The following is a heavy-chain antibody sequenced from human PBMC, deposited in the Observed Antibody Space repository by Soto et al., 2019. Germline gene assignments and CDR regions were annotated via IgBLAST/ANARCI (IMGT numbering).Heavy chain of an antibody. D-gene: IGHD3-16*01. CDR1: GFTFSSFA. V-gene: IGHV3-30*04. CDR2: TSFNGLSQ. Sequence: QEILVESGGGVVQSGTSLRLSCAASGFTFSSFAMHWVRQAPGKGLEWVSVTSFNGLSQFYADSVRGRVTVSRDNSKNTLYLQLDSLRPDDTAVYSCARGGRGLRGAFDVWGQGTEVSVS. J-gene: IGHJ3*01. CDR3: ARGGRGLRGAFDV.